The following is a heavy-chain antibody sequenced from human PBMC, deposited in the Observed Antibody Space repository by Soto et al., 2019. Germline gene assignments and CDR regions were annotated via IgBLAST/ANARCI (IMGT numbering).Heavy chain of an antibody. CDR3: ARVWVIGYCSGGSCSHDAFDI. CDR2: ISYDGSNK. J-gene: IGHJ3*02. CDR1: GFTFSSYA. Sequence: QVQLVESGGGVVQPGRSLRLSCAASGFTFSSYAMHWVRQAPGKGLXWVAVISYDGSNKYYADSVKGRFTISRDNSKNTLYLQMNSLRAEDTAVYYCARVWVIGYCSGGSCSHDAFDIWGQGTMVTVSS. D-gene: IGHD2-15*01. V-gene: IGHV3-30-3*01.